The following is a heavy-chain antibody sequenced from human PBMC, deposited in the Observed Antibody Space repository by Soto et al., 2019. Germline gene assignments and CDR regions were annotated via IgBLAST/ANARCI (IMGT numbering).Heavy chain of an antibody. CDR2: IYWNGNE. J-gene: IGHJ6*02. V-gene: IGHV2-5*01. CDR3: AHELSGYYYVMDV. CDR1: GFSFTASGVG. D-gene: IGHD3-10*02. Sequence: QITLRESGPTLVKPTQTLTVTCSFSGFSFTASGVGVGWFRQPPGQALQWLALIYWNGNERYSPSLNKRLTVTKDTSKNQVVLTMTNVDPVETATYFCAHELSGYYYVMDVWGPGTNVTVSS.